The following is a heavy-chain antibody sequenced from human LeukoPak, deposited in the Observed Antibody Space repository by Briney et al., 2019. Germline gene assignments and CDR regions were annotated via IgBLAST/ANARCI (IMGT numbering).Heavy chain of an antibody. CDR1: EFIFSRYA. CDR2: LSYDDTNE. D-gene: IGHD5-24*01. J-gene: IGHJ4*02. Sequence: GGSLRLSCAASEFIFSRYAMHWVRQAPGKGLEWVAILSYDDTNEYYADSVAGRFTISRDNSKNTLYLQMNSLRPDDTAVYYCARDRRDGNNLAFHFDYWDQGTLVTVSS. CDR3: ARDRRDGNNLAFHFDY. V-gene: IGHV3-30*04.